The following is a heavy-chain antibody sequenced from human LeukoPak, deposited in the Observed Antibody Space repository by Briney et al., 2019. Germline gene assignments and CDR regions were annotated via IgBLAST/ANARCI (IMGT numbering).Heavy chain of an antibody. CDR3: ATDSWSRDAFDI. V-gene: IGHV4-38-2*02. J-gene: IGHJ3*02. CDR1: GYSISSTYY. Sequence: SETLSLTCTVSGYSISSTYYWGWIRQPPGKGLEWVGSVFHSGNTYYNPSLKSRLTISADTSKNQFSLKLSSVTAADTAVYYCATDSWSRDAFDIWGQGTMVTVSS. D-gene: IGHD3-22*01. CDR2: VFHSGNT.